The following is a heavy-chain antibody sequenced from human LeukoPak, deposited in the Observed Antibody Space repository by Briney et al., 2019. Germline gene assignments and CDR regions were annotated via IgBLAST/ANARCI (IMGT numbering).Heavy chain of an antibody. CDR3: AKGPHVGSGYHPDY. Sequence: GGSLRLSCAASGFTFSSYWMHWVRQAPGKGLVWVSHINSDGSSTSYADSVKGRFTISRDYSRNTLHFQMNSLRVEDTAIYYCAKGPHVGSGYHPDYWGQGTLVTVSS. CDR1: GFTFSSYW. J-gene: IGHJ4*02. V-gene: IGHV3-74*01. CDR2: INSDGSST. D-gene: IGHD3-22*01.